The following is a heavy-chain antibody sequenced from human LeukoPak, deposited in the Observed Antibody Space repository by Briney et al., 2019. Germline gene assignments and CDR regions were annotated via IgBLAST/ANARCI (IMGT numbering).Heavy chain of an antibody. D-gene: IGHD3-3*01. V-gene: IGHV3-48*01. CDR1: GFTFSSYS. J-gene: IGHJ6*02. Sequence: PGGSLRLSCAASGFTFSSYSMNWVRQAPGKGLEWVSYISSSSSTIYYADSVKGRFTISRDNAKNSLYLQMNSLRAEDTAVYYGARDGSITIFGVVITNYYYYGMDVWGQGTTVTVSS. CDR3: ARDGSITIFGVVITNYYYYGMDV. CDR2: ISSSSSTI.